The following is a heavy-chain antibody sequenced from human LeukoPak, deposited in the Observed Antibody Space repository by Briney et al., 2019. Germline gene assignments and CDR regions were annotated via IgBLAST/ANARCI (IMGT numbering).Heavy chain of an antibody. V-gene: IGHV1-69*01. D-gene: IGHD4-23*01. CDR2: IIPIFGTA. CDR1: GGTFSSYA. CDR3: ARPADYGGNQYYFDY. Sequence: GASVKVSCKASGGTFSSYAISWVRQAPGQGLEWMGGIIPIFGTANYAQKFQGRVTITADESTSTAYMELSSLRSEDTAVYYCARPADYGGNQYYFDYWGQGTLVTVSS. J-gene: IGHJ4*02.